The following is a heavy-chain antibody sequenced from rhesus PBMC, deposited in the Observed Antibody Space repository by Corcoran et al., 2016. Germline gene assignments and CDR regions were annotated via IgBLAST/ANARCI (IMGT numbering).Heavy chain of an antibody. J-gene: IGHJ3*01. CDR1: GGSISDSYR. Sequence: QVQLQESGPGVVKPSETLSLTCAVSGGSISDSYRWSWIRQPPGKGLEWIGYLDGSRTSTNYHPSRKSRVTIAKDTAKNQCSLKLSSVTAADTAVYYWARDWDAFDFWGQGLRVTCSS. CDR3: ARDWDAFDF. CDR2: LDGSRTST. V-gene: IGHV4S10*01.